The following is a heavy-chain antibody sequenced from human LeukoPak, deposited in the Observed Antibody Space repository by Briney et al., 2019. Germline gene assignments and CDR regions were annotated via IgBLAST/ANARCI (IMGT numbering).Heavy chain of an antibody. CDR1: GLTFSSYV. J-gene: IGHJ4*02. D-gene: IGHD2-15*01. Sequence: PGRSLRLSCAASGLTFSSYVIHWGRQAPGKGLEWVAVISFDGSNKYYADSVKGRFTISRDNSKNTLYLQMNSLRSEDTAVYYCARVVHRGPLYYFDYWGQGTLVTVSS. V-gene: IGHV3-30-3*01. CDR3: ARVVHRGPLYYFDY. CDR2: ISFDGSNK.